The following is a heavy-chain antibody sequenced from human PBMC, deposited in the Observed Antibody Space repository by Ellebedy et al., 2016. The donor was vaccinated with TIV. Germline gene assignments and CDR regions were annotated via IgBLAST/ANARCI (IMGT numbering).Heavy chain of an antibody. CDR3: ARISGIVVVPPDY. CDR2: ISSSSSYI. V-gene: IGHV3-21*01. J-gene: IGHJ4*02. Sequence: GGSLRLXXAASGFTFSSYSMNWVRQAPGKGLEWVSSISSSSSYIYYADSVKGRFTISRDNAKNSLYLQMNSLRAEDTAVYYCARISGIVVVPPDYWGQGTLVTVSS. CDR1: GFTFSSYS. D-gene: IGHD3-22*01.